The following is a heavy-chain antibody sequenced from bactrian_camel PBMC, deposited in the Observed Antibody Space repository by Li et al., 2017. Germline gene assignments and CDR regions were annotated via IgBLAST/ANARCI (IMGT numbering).Heavy chain of an antibody. CDR2: IHSDSTT. CDR1: GFIFRDND. Sequence: DVQLVESGGGLVQPGGSLRLSCAASGFIFRDNDMAWVRQAPGKELEWVAFIHSDSTTIYTDSVKGRFTISKDNTKNTLYLQMNSLKPEDTAMYYCGQFATVLPGIPSAEPEALTLVTGARGPRSPSP. J-gene: IGHJ6*01. CDR3: GQFATVLPGIPSAEPEALTLVT. D-gene: IGHD6*01. V-gene: IGHV3S10*01.